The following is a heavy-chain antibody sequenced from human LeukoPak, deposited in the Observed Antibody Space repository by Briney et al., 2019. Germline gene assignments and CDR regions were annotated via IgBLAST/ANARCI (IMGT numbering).Heavy chain of an antibody. Sequence: PSETLSLTCAVYGGSFSGYYWSWIRQPPGKGLEWIGEINHSGGTNYNPSLKSRVTISVDTSKNQFSLKLSSVTAADTAVYYCARCGAARGPIDYWGQGTLVTVSS. CDR1: GGSFSGYY. CDR2: INHSGGT. CDR3: ARCGAARGPIDY. V-gene: IGHV4-34*01. J-gene: IGHJ4*02. D-gene: IGHD6-6*01.